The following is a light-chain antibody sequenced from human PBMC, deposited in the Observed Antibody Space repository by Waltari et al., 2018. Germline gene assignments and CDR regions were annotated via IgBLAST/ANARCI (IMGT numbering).Light chain of an antibody. J-gene: IGKJ2*01. V-gene: IGKV2-29*02. CDR1: QSLLHSDGKTY. Sequence: DIVMTQTPLSLSVTPGQPASISCKSSQSLLHSDGKTYLYWYLQKPGQSPHPLFYEVSGRLSGVPDRFSGSGSGTDFTLKISRVEAEDVGVYYCMQGIHLYTFGQGTKLEIK. CDR3: MQGIHLYT. CDR2: EVS.